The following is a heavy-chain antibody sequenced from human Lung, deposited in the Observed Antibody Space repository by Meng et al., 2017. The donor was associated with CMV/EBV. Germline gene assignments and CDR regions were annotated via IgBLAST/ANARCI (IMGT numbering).Heavy chain of an antibody. CDR1: GYTFTSYD. D-gene: IGHD2-15*01. J-gene: IGHJ4*02. CDR3: ARGFLAAKSGLRSLTY. Sequence: ASVKVSXKASGYTFTSYDINWVRQATGQGLEWMGWMNPNSGNTGYAQKFQGRVTMTRNTSISTAYMELSSLRSEDTAAYYCARGFLAAKSGLRSLTYWGQGXLVTVSS. V-gene: IGHV1-8*01. CDR2: MNPNSGNT.